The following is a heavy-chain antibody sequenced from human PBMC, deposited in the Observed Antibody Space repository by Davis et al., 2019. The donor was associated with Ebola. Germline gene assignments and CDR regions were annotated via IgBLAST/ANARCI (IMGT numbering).Heavy chain of an antibody. Sequence: GESLKISCKGSGYSFTDHWIGWVRQMPGKGLEWMGIVYPGDSDTSYNPSFRGQVTISADRSISTAYLQWSSLKASDTAMYYCARSSIAARQGFISWGQGTLVTVSS. CDR1: GYSFTDHW. J-gene: IGHJ5*02. D-gene: IGHD6-6*01. CDR3: ARSSIAARQGFIS. CDR2: VYPGDSDT. V-gene: IGHV5-51*01.